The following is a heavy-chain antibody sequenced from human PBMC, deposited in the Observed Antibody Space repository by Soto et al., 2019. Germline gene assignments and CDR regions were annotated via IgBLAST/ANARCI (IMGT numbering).Heavy chain of an antibody. V-gene: IGHV3-48*02. D-gene: IGHD1-7*01. J-gene: IGHJ6*02. Sequence: VGSLRLSCAASGFTFSSYSMNWVRQAPGKGLEWVSYISSSSSTIYYADSVKGRFTISRDNAKNSLYLQMNSLRDEDTAVYYCARDSGGTGTTVNYYYYGMDVWGQGTTVTVSS. CDR1: GFTFSSYS. CDR3: ARDSGGTGTTVNYYYYGMDV. CDR2: ISSSSSTI.